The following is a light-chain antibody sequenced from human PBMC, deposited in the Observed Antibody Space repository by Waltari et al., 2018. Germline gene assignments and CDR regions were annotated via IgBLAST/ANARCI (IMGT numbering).Light chain of an antibody. CDR2: EVS. V-gene: IGLV2-23*02. Sequence: QSALTQPASVSGSPGQSITISCTGTSSDVGNYNLVSWYQQHPGKAPKLMIYEVSKRPSGCSNRVSGSKSGNTASLTISGLQAEDEADYYCCSYAGSHTFVVFGGGTKLTVL. J-gene: IGLJ2*01. CDR1: SSDVGNYNL. CDR3: CSYAGSHTFVV.